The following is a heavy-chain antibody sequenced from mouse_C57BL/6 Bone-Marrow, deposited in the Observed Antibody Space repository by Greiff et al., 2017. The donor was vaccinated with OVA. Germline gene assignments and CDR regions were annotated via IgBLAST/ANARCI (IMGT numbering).Heavy chain of an antibody. CDR2: ISSGSSTI. V-gene: IGHV5-17*01. D-gene: IGHD1-1*01. Sequence: EVKVVESGGGLVKPGGSLKLSCAASGFTFSDYGMHWVRQAPEKGLEWVAYISSGSSTIYYAATVKGRFTISRDNAKNTLFLKMTSLRSEDTAMYYCARRGGSRTRYYFDYWGQGTTLTVSS. CDR3: ARRGGSRTRYYFDY. J-gene: IGHJ2*01. CDR1: GFTFSDYG.